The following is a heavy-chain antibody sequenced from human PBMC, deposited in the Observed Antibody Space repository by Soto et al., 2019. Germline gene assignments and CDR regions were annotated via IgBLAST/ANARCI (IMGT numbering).Heavy chain of an antibody. CDR2: ISYDGSNK. D-gene: IGHD6-19*01. J-gene: IGHJ3*02. CDR3: AKDQQQWLAYAFDI. CDR1: GFTFSSYG. Sequence: PGGSLRLSCAASGFTFSSYGMHWVRQAPGKGLEWVAVISYDGSNKYYADSVKGRFTISRDNSKNTLYLQMNSLRAEDTAVYYCAKDQQQWLAYAFDIWGQGTMVTVS. V-gene: IGHV3-30*18.